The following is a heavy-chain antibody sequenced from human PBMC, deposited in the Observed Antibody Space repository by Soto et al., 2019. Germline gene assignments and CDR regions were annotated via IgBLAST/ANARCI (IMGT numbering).Heavy chain of an antibody. Sequence: QVQLVQSGAEVKKPGASVKVSCKASGYTFNTYGISWVRQAPGQGLEWMGWISAYNGNTDYAQKFQGRVSMTTDTSTTTAYMEVSSLRSDDTAVYYCARTTYGSFDYWGQGTLVTVSS. CDR1: GYTFNTYG. V-gene: IGHV1-18*01. J-gene: IGHJ4*02. D-gene: IGHD4-17*01. CDR3: ARTTYGSFDY. CDR2: ISAYNGNT.